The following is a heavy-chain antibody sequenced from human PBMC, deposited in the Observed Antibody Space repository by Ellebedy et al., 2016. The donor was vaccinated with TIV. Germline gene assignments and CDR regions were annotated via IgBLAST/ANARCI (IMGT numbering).Heavy chain of an antibody. V-gene: IGHV3-11*06. Sequence: GGSLRLSCAASGFTFDDYGLSWVRQAPGKGLEWVSYISSSSSYTNYADSVKGRFTISRDNAKNTLYLQMNSLRADDTAVYYCARDLYYGIDFWGQGTTVAVSS. CDR2: ISSSSSYT. J-gene: IGHJ6*02. CDR1: GFTFDDYG. CDR3: ARDLYYGIDF.